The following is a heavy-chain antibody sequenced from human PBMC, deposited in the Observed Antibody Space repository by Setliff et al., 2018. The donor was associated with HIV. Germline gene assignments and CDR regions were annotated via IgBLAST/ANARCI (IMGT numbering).Heavy chain of an antibody. CDR2: IFYTGST. CDR1: GGSISSSSYY. Sequence: KSSETLSLTCTVSGGSISSSSYYWDWIRQPPGKSLEWVGSIFYTGSTNYRPSLESRVIVSLDTSKNQFSLKLSSVTAAYTAVYYCTRRDVTTGMDSWGPGILVTVSS. D-gene: IGHD4-17*01. J-gene: IGHJ4*02. V-gene: IGHV4-39*01. CDR3: TRRDVTTGMDS.